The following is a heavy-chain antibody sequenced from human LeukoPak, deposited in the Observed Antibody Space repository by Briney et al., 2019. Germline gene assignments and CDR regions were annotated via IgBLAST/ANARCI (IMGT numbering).Heavy chain of an antibody. Sequence: GSLRPSCAASGFTFSSYWMSWVRQAPGKGLEWVSFIYSGGSTHYSDSVKGRFTISRDNSKNTLYLQTNSLRAEDTAVYYCARRAGAYSHPYDYWGQGTLVTVSS. D-gene: IGHD4/OR15-4a*01. CDR2: IYSGGST. CDR3: ARRAGAYSHPYDY. V-gene: IGHV3-53*01. CDR1: GFTFSSYW. J-gene: IGHJ4*02.